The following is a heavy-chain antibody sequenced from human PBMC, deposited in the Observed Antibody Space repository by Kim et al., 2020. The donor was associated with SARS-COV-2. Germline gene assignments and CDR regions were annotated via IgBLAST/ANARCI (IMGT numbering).Heavy chain of an antibody. Sequence: ADALKGRFTISRANAKNTLYLQITSLRAEDTAVYYCARAGYSSSFYGMDVWGQGTTVTVSS. V-gene: IGHV3-74*01. J-gene: IGHJ6*02. D-gene: IGHD6-13*01. CDR3: ARAGYSSSFYGMDV.